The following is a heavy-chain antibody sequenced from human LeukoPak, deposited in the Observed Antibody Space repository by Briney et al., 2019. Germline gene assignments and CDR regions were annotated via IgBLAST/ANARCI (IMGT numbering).Heavy chain of an antibody. CDR3: ARVVAEGAGTYYFDY. CDR2: IYYSGST. CDR1: GGSISSYY. Sequence: SETLSLTCTVSGGSISSYYWSWIRQPPGKGLEWIGYIYYSGSTNYNPSLKSRVTISVDTSKNQFSLKLSSVTAADTAVYYCARVVAEGAGTYYFDYWGQGTLVTVSS. J-gene: IGHJ4*02. D-gene: IGHD6-19*01. V-gene: IGHV4-59*08.